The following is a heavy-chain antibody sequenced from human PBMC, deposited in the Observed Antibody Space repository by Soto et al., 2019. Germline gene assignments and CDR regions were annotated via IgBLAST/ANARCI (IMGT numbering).Heavy chain of an antibody. CDR1: GGTFSSYA. D-gene: IGHD3-22*01. V-gene: IGHV1-69*13. CDR3: AAATINNYDSSGYYPHY. J-gene: IGHJ4*02. Sequence: GASVKVSCKASGGTFSSYAISWVRQAPGQGLEWMGGIIPIFGTANYAQKSQGRVTITADESTSTAYMELSSLRSEDTAVYHCAAATINNYDSSGYYPHYWGQGTLVTVSS. CDR2: IIPIFGTA.